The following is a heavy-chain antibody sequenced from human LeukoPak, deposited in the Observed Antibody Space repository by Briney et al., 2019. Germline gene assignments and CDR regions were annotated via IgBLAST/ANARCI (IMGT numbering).Heavy chain of an antibody. J-gene: IGHJ6*04. D-gene: IGHD6-13*01. CDR3: ARDRGAAAGFADV. Sequence: GGSLRLSCAASGFTFSSYAMHWVRQAPGKGLEWVAVLSYDGSNKYYADSVKGRFTISRDNSKNTLYLQMNSLRAEDTAVYYCARDRGAAAGFADVWGKGTTVTVSS. V-gene: IGHV3-30*01. CDR1: GFTFSSYA. CDR2: LSYDGSNK.